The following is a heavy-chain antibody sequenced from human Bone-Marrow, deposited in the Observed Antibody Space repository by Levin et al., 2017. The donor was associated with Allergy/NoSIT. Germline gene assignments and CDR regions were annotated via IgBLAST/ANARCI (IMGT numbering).Heavy chain of an antibody. Sequence: LSLTCAASGFTSAYFAMSWVRHTPEKGLEWVSSIMGSGSETYYADSVRGRFTIFRDESRNTLYLQMNNLSADDTALYYCAKMEQQLVQGTFEHWGQGTLVTVSS. CDR1: GFTSAYFA. CDR2: IMGSGSET. V-gene: IGHV3-23*01. D-gene: IGHD6-13*01. CDR3: AKMEQQLVQGTFEH. J-gene: IGHJ1*01.